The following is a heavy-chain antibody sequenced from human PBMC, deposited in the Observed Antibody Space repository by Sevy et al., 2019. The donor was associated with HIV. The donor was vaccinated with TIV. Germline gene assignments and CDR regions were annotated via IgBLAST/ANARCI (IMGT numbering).Heavy chain of an antibody. CDR1: AGSFSGYY. CDR2: INHSGST. Sequence: SETLSLTCAVYAGSFSGYYWSWIRQSPGKGLEWIGEINHSGSTNYNPSLKSRVTISADTSKKQFSLQLSFVTAADTALYYCASGFEYCRRGRCHYSYYGMDVWGQGTTVTVSS. D-gene: IGHD2-15*01. J-gene: IGHJ6*02. CDR3: ASGFEYCRRGRCHYSYYGMDV. V-gene: IGHV4-34*01.